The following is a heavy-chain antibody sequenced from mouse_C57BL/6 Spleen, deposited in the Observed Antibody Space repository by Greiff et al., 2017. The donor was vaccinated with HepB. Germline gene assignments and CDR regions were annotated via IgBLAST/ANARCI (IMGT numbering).Heavy chain of an antibody. CDR3: ARSRLTGTYYFDY. D-gene: IGHD4-1*01. CDR2: IHPNSGST. J-gene: IGHJ2*01. Sequence: QVQLKQPGAELVKPGASVKLSCKASGYTFTSYWMHWVKQRPGQGLEWIGMIHPNSGSTNYNEKFKSKATLTVDKSSSTAYMQLSSLTSEDSAVYYCARSRLTGTYYFDYWGQGTTLTVSS. V-gene: IGHV1-64*01. CDR1: GYTFTSYW.